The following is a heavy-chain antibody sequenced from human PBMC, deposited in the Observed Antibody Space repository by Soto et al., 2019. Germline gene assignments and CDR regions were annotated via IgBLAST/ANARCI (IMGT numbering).Heavy chain of an antibody. CDR1: GYTFTSYY. J-gene: IGHJ6*02. Sequence: ASVKVSCKASGYTFTSYYMHWVRQAPGQGLEWMGIINPSGGSTSYAQKFQGRVTMTRDTSTSTVYMELSSLRSEDTAVYYCARDPVGYGYGSRYYYYGMDVWGQGTTATVS. CDR3: ARDPVGYGYGSRYYYYGMDV. D-gene: IGHD5-18*01. CDR2: INPSGGST. V-gene: IGHV1-46*01.